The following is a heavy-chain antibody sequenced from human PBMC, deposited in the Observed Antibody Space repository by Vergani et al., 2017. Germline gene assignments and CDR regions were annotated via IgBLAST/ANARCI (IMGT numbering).Heavy chain of an antibody. CDR1: GFTFDDYA. J-gene: IGHJ4*02. V-gene: IGHV3-23*03. Sequence: EVQLLESGGGLVQPGGSLRLSCAASGFTFDDYAMHWVRQAPGKGLEWVSVIYSGGSTYYADSVKGRFTISRDSSKNTLYLQMNSLRAEDTAVYYCANPFDYWGQGTLVTVSS. CDR3: ANPFDY. CDR2: IYSGGST.